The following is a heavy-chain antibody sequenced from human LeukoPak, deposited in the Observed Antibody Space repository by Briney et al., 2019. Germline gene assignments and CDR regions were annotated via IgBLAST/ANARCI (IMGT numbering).Heavy chain of an antibody. Sequence: GGSLRLSCAASGFTFSSYGMSWVRQAPGKGLEWVSAISGSGGSTYYADSVKGRFTISRDNSKNTLYLQMNSLRAEDTAVYYCAKLTYGSESGGWFDPWGQGTLVTVSS. CDR1: GFTFSSYG. CDR2: ISGSGGST. J-gene: IGHJ5*02. V-gene: IGHV3-23*01. CDR3: AKLTYGSESGGWFDP. D-gene: IGHD3-10*01.